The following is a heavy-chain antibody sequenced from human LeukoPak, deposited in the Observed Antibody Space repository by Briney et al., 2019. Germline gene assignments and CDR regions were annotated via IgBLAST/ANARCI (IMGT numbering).Heavy chain of an antibody. CDR2: IKSNSNGGTT. CDR3: TTNPYDSSGYHI. D-gene: IGHD3-22*01. V-gene: IGHV3-15*05. J-gene: IGHJ3*02. CDR1: GLTFRKTW. Sequence: AGGSLRLSCAASGLTFRKTWMTWVRQAPGEGLEWVGRIKSNSNGGTTDYATPVKGRFTISRDDSKNTLYLQMNSLKTEDTAMYYCTTNPYDSSGYHIWGQGTMVTVSS.